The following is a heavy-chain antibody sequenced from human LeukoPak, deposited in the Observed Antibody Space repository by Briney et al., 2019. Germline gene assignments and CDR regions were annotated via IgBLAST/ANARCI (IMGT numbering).Heavy chain of an antibody. J-gene: IGHJ3*02. CDR2: IKHSGST. Sequence: SETLSLTCAVYGGSFSGYYWSWIRQPPGKGLEWIGEIKHSGSTNYNPSLKSRVTISVDTSKNQFSLKLSSVTAADTAVYYCARPLYYYDSSGYYDAFDIWGQGTMVTVSS. D-gene: IGHD3-22*01. V-gene: IGHV4-34*01. CDR1: GGSFSGYY. CDR3: ARPLYYYDSSGYYDAFDI.